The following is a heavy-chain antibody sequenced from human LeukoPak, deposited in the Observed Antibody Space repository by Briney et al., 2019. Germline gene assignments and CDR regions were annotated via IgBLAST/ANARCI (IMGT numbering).Heavy chain of an antibody. CDR1: GFTFSSYA. V-gene: IGHV3-23*01. J-gene: IGHJ6*02. Sequence: GSLRLSCAASGFTFSSYAMSWVRQAPGKGLEWVLAISGSGGSTYYADSVKGRFTISRDNSKNTLYLQMNSLRAEDTAVYYCAKERLQLWSYYYYYGMDVWGQGTTVTVSS. D-gene: IGHD5-18*01. CDR3: AKERLQLWSYYYYYGMDV. CDR2: ISGSGGST.